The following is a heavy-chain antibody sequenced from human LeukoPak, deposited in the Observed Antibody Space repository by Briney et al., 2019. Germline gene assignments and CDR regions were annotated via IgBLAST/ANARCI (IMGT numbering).Heavy chain of an antibody. CDR2: IYYSGST. D-gene: IGHD3-22*01. CDR1: GGSISSHY. CDR3: ARGITYYYGSSGYNYFDY. V-gene: IGHV4-59*11. Sequence: SETLSLTCTVSGGSISSHYWSWIRQPPGKGLEWIGYIYYSGSTNYNPSLKSRVTISVDTSKNQFFLKLSSVTAADTAVYYCARGITYYYGSSGYNYFDYWGQGTLVTVSS. J-gene: IGHJ4*02.